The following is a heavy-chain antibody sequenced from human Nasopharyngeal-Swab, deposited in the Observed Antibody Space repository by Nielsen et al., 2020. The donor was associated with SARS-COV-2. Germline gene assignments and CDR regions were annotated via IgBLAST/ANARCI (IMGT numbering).Heavy chain of an antibody. CDR3: LRGMAGYGWFDP. D-gene: IGHD2-2*03. V-gene: IGHV3-48*03. CDR2: ISSSGSTI. J-gene: IGHJ5*02. CDR1: GFTFSSYE. Sequence: GGSLRLSCAASGFTFSSYEMNWVRQAPGKGLEWVSYISSSGSTIYYADSVKGRFTISRDNAKNTVYLQMNSLRDEDTAVYYCLRGMAGYGWFDPWGQGILVTVSS.